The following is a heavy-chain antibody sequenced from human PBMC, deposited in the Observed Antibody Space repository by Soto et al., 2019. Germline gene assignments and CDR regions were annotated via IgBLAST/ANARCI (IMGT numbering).Heavy chain of an antibody. J-gene: IGHJ4*02. CDR2: ISAYNGNT. Sequence: ASVKVSCQASCCTFTSYGISWVRQAPGQGLEWRGWISAYNGNTNYAQKLQGRVTMTTDTSTGTAYMELRSLRSDDTAVYYCARDGDSSGWYDFDYWGQGTLVTVSS. CDR1: CCTFTSYG. D-gene: IGHD6-19*01. V-gene: IGHV1-18*01. CDR3: ARDGDSSGWYDFDY.